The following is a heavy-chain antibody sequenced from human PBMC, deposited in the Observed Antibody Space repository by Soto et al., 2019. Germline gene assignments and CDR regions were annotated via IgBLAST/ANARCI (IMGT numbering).Heavy chain of an antibody. V-gene: IGHV3-23*01. CDR3: AKQGRTWLGEPVWAAFDI. CDR2: ISGSGGST. D-gene: IGHD3-10*01. J-gene: IGHJ3*02. CDR1: GFTFSSYA. Sequence: EVQLLESGGGLVQPGGSLRLSCAASGFTFSSYAMSWVRQAPGKGLEWVSAISGSGGSTYYADSVKGRFTISRDNSKNTLYLQMNSLRAEDTAVYYCAKQGRTWLGEPVWAAFDIWGQGTMVTVSS.